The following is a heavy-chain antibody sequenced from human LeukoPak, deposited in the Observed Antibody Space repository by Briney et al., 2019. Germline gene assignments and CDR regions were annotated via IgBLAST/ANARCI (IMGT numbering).Heavy chain of an antibody. J-gene: IGHJ4*02. CDR3: ARVRYDILTGYPETGNDY. Sequence: GASVKVSCKASGYTFTSYDINWVRQATGQGLEWMGWMNPNSGNTGHAQKFQGRVTITRNTSISTAYMELSSLRSEDTAVYYCARVRYDILTGYPETGNDYWGQGTLVTVSS. CDR1: GYTFTSYD. D-gene: IGHD3-9*01. CDR2: MNPNSGNT. V-gene: IGHV1-8*01.